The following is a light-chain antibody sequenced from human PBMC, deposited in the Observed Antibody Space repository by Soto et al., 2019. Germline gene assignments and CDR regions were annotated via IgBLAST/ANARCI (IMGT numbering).Light chain of an antibody. Sequence: DIQMTQSPSSVSASVGDTVTITCRASQDISHCLAWHQQKPGEAPNLLFYSATTLHAGVPARFSGSGSGTDFTLTISSLQPEDFATYYCQQGHTFPLTFGGGTKVEIK. V-gene: IGKV1-12*01. CDR2: SAT. CDR1: QDISHC. J-gene: IGKJ4*01. CDR3: QQGHTFPLT.